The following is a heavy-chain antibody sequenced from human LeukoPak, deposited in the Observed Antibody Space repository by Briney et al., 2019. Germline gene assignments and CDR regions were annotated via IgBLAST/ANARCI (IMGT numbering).Heavy chain of an antibody. CDR2: IFYSGST. CDR3: ARGEWDLLFDY. V-gene: IGHV4-59*01. CDR1: GGSISGYY. D-gene: IGHD1-26*01. J-gene: IGHJ4*02. Sequence: SSETLSLTCTVSGGSISGYYWSWIRQPPGKGLEWIGYIFYSGSTNYNPSLKSRVTISVDTSKNQFSLKLSSVTAADTAVYYCARGEWDLLFDYWGQGTLVTVSS.